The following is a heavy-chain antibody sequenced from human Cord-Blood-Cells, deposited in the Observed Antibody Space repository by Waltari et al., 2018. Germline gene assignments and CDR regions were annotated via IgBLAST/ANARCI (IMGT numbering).Heavy chain of an antibody. CDR3: ASQYSGSYSDAFDI. CDR1: GVSISSSSYY. V-gene: IGHV4-39*01. Sequence: QLQLQESGPGLVKPSETLSLTCTVSGVSISSSSYYWGWLRQPPGKGLEWIGSIYYSGSTYYNPSLKSRVTISVDTSKNQFSLKLSSVTAADTAVYYCASQYSGSYSDAFDIWGQGTMVTVSS. D-gene: IGHD1-26*01. J-gene: IGHJ3*02. CDR2: IYYSGST.